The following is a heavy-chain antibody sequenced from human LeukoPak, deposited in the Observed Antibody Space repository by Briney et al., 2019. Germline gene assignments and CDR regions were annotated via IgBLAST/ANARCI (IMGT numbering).Heavy chain of an antibody. CDR3: AKDLAYYYGSGEDYFGY. CDR1: GFTFSSYW. J-gene: IGHJ4*02. V-gene: IGHV3-7*03. D-gene: IGHD3-10*01. CDR2: IKQDGSEK. Sequence: GGSLRLSCAASGFTFSSYWMSWVRQAPGKGLEWVANIKQDGSEKYYVDSVKGRFTISRDNSKNTLYLQMNSLRAEDTAVYYCAKDLAYYYGSGEDYFGYWGQGTLVTVSS.